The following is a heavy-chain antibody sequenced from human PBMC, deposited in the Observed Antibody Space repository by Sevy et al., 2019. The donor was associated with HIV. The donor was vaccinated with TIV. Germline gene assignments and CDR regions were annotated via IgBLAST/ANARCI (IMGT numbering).Heavy chain of an antibody. Sequence: ASVKVSCRASGYSFTGYYIHWVRQAPGQALQWMGWINPNTGGTEFAQKFRGRVAMTRDTSTSTSYMELSRLRSADAAVYYCARASHISGAYTNDYWGQGTLVTVSS. D-gene: IGHD2-21*01. CDR3: ARASHISGAYTNDY. V-gene: IGHV1-2*02. J-gene: IGHJ4*02. CDR1: GYSFTGYY. CDR2: INPNTGGT.